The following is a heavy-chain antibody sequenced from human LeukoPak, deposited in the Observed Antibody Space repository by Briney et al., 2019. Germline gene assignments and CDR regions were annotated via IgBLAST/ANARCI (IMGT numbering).Heavy chain of an antibody. CDR3: ARAYWLPEYYFDY. Sequence: KPGGSLRLSCAASGFTFSDYYMSWIRQAPGKGLEWVSYISSSGSTIYYADSVKGRFTISRDNAKNSLYLQMNSLRAEDTAVYYCARAYWLPEYYFDYWGQGTLVSVSS. D-gene: IGHD3-9*01. CDR2: ISSSGSTI. J-gene: IGHJ4*02. V-gene: IGHV3-11*01. CDR1: GFTFSDYY.